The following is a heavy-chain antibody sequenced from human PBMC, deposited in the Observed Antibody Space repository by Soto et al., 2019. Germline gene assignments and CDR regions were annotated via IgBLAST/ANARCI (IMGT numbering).Heavy chain of an antibody. Sequence: QITLEESGPSLLKPTQTLTLTCTFSGFSLTTSGVGVGWIRQPPGKALDYLALIYWDDDRRYNPSLMSRLAINKDASNNQVVLTVNNVDPMDTATYYCAHRRGGYNWNDGDFDYWGQGTLVTVSS. D-gene: IGHD1-20*01. J-gene: IGHJ4*02. CDR3: AHRRGGYNWNDGDFDY. V-gene: IGHV2-5*02. CDR1: GFSLTTSGVG. CDR2: IYWDDDR.